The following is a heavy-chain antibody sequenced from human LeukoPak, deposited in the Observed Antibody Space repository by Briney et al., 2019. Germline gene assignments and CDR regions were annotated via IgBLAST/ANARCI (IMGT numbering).Heavy chain of an antibody. CDR2: ISGSGGST. J-gene: IGHJ4*02. Sequence: GGALRLSRAASGFTFSDSAMSWVRQAPGKGLEWVSQISGSGGSTYYADSVKGRFTITRDNSKNTLYLQMNSLRAEDTAVYYCAKDFETAGSSTVVTGYDCWGQGPLVTVSS. D-gene: IGHD4-23*01. CDR3: AKDFETAGSSTVVTGYDC. CDR1: GFTFSDSA. V-gene: IGHV3-23*01.